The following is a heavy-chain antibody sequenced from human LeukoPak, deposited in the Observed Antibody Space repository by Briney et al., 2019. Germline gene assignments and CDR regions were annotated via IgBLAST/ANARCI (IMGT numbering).Heavy chain of an antibody. Sequence: SVKVSCKASGGTFSSYAISWVRQAPGQGLEWMGRIIPILDIANYAQKFQGRVTITAHKSTSTAYMELSSLRSGATAVYYCATSGSYYRIDEIDYWGQGTLVTVSS. J-gene: IGHJ4*02. D-gene: IGHD1-26*01. V-gene: IGHV1-69*04. CDR2: IIPILDIA. CDR3: ATSGSYYRIDEIDY. CDR1: GGTFSSYA.